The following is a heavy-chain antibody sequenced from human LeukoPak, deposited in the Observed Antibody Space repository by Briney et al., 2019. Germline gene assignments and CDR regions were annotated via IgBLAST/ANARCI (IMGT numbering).Heavy chain of an antibody. CDR3: AKDRDGYGPYYFDH. V-gene: IGHV3-23*01. CDR1: GFTFSSYA. Sequence: PGGSLRLSCAASGFTFSSYAMTWVRQAPGKGLEWVSGISGSGVYTFYADSVKGRFTISRDNSKNTVYLQMNSLRAEDTALYYCAKDRDGYGPYYFDHWGQGTLVTVSS. CDR2: ISGSGVYT. D-gene: IGHD5-18*01. J-gene: IGHJ4*02.